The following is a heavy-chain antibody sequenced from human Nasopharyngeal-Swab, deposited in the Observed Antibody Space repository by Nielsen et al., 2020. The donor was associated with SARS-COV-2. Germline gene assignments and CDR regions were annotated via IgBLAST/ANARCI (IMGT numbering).Heavy chain of an antibody. J-gene: IGHJ4*02. CDR2: ISGDSDTT. Sequence: GESLKISCAASGFTFSNFAMSWVRQAPGKGLEWVSVISGDSDTTYYADSVRGRFTISRDNSKNTLYLQMNSLRAEDTAVYYCARDPSPAVAAYFDYWGQGTLVTVSS. V-gene: IGHV3-23*01. D-gene: IGHD2-15*01. CDR3: ARDPSPAVAAYFDY. CDR1: GFTFSNFA.